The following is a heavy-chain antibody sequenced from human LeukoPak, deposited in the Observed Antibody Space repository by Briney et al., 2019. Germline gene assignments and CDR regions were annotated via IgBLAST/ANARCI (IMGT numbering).Heavy chain of an antibody. D-gene: IGHD3-22*01. Sequence: PSETLSLTCTVSGGSISSSSYYWGWLRQPPGKGLEWIGSIYYSGSTYYNPSLKSRVTISVETSKNQSSLHLSSETAADTAVYHCARPYQYYDSSGSVTYYFDCWGQGTLVTVYS. CDR1: GGSISSSSYY. J-gene: IGHJ4*02. CDR3: ARPYQYYDSSGSVTYYFDC. CDR2: IYYSGST. V-gene: IGHV4-39*01.